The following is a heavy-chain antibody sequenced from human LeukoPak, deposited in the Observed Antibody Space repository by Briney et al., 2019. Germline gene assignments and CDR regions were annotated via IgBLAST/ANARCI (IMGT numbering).Heavy chain of an antibody. CDR2: IKEDGTET. J-gene: IGHJ3*02. V-gene: IGHV3-7*03. CDR3: ARVYGSGWYPDAFDI. D-gene: IGHD6-13*01. CDR1: GFMFSSNW. Sequence: GSLRLSCAASGFMFSSNWMSWVRLAPGKGLEWVANIKEDGTETYYVDSVKGRFTISRDNAKNSLYLQMNSLRVEDTAVYYCARVYGSGWYPDAFDIWGQGTMVTVSS.